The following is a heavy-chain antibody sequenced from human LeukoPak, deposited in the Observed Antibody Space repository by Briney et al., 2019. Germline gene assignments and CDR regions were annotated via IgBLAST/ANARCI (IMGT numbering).Heavy chain of an antibody. CDR2: IIPIFGTA. V-gene: IGHV1-69*01. D-gene: IGHD3-22*01. CDR3: VRNQVPGDYYDSSGYYYDY. Sequence: GASVKVSCKASGGTFSSYAISWVRQAPGQGLEWMGGIIPIFGTANYAQKFQGRVTITADESTSTAYMELSSLRSEDTAVYYCVRNQVPGDYYDSSGYYYDYWGQGTLVTVSS. J-gene: IGHJ4*02. CDR1: GGTFSSYA.